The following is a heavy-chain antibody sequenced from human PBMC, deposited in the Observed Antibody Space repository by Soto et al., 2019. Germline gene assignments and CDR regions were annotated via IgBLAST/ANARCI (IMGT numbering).Heavy chain of an antibody. CDR3: AREAPDDWVAFYI. Sequence: EVQLVESGGGLVQPGGSLRLSCAASGFTVSSNYMSWVRQTPGKGLEWVSVIYSGGTTYYADSVKGRFTISRDNSKNTLYLQMTSLRADDTAVYYCAREAPDDWVAFYIGGQGTLVTVSS. V-gene: IGHV3-66*01. D-gene: IGHD3-9*01. CDR2: IYSGGTT. CDR1: GFTVSSNY. J-gene: IGHJ3*02.